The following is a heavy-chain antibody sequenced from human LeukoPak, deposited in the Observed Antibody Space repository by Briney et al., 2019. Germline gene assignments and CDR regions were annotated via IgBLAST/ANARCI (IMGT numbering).Heavy chain of an antibody. CDR2: INPNSGGA. CDR1: GYTFTGYY. V-gene: IGHV1-2*02. J-gene: IGHJ6*02. CDR3: ARGGIAAAVSPYYYYGMDV. D-gene: IGHD6-13*01. Sequence: GASVKVSCKASGYTFTGYYMHWVRQAPGQGLEWMGWINPNSGGANYAQKFQGRVTMTRDTSISTAYMELSRLRSDDTAVYYCARGGIAAAVSPYYYYGMDVWGQGTTVTVSS.